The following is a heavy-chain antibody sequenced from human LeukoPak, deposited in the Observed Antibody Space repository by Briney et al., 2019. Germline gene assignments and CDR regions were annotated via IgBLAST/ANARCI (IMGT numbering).Heavy chain of an antibody. CDR3: ARDYPFSSTSLDAFDI. CDR1: GYTFTSYG. CDR2: ISAYNGNT. V-gene: IGHV1-18*01. Sequence: EASVKVSCKASGYTFTSYGISWVRQAPGQGLEWMGWISAYNGNTNYAQKLQGRVTMTTDTSTSTAYMELRSLRSDDTAVYYCARDYPFSSTSLDAFDIWGQGTMVTVSS. J-gene: IGHJ3*02. D-gene: IGHD2-2*01.